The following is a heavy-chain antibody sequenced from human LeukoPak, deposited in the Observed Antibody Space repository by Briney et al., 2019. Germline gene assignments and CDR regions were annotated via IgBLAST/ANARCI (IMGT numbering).Heavy chain of an antibody. CDR1: GFTFSSCG. J-gene: IGHJ5*02. D-gene: IGHD2-21*01. Sequence: GGSLRLSCAASGFTFSSCGMSWVRQAPGKGLEWVSAISGSGGSTYYADSVKGRFTISRDNSKNTLYLQMNSLRAEDTAVYYCASLINIVVVIAILLAWFDPWGQGTLVTVSS. CDR3: ASLINIVVVIAILLAWFDP. V-gene: IGHV3-23*01. CDR2: ISGSGGST.